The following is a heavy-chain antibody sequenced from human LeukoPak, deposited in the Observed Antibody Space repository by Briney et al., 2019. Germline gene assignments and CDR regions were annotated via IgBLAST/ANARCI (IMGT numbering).Heavy chain of an antibody. V-gene: IGHV1-46*01. J-gene: IGHJ4*02. Sequence: ASVKVSCKASGYTFTSYYMHWVRQAPGQGLEWMGIINPSGGSTSYAQKFQGRVTMTRDMSTSTVYMELSSLRSEDTAVYYCAGGLIVGAAFDYWGQGTLVTVSS. CDR3: AGGLIVGAAFDY. CDR2: INPSGGST. D-gene: IGHD1-26*01. CDR1: GYTFTSYY.